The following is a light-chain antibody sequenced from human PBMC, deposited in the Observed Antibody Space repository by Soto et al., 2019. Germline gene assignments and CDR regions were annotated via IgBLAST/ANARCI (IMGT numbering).Light chain of an antibody. CDR3: QQANCCPWT. J-gene: IGKJ1*01. CDR2: AAS. CDR1: QGSSSW. V-gene: IGKV1-12*01. Sequence: DRRMGKSPSYGSASDLDKITMTCRASQGSSSWLVWYQQKPGKAPKLLIYAASSLQSGVPSRFSGSGSGTDFTLTISGLQPEDLTTYYCQQANCCPWTFGQGTKVDI.